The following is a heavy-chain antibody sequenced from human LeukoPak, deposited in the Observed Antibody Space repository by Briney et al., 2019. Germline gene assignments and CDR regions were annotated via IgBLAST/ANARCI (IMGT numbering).Heavy chain of an antibody. D-gene: IGHD4-17*01. J-gene: IGHJ4*02. CDR2: IIPILGIA. V-gene: IGHV1-69*10. CDR3: ARARMTTVTPYYFDY. Sequence: VASVKVSCKASGGTFSSYAISWVRQSPGQGLEWMGGIIPILGIANYAQKFQGRVTITADKSTSTAYMELSSLRSEDTAVYYCARARMTTVTPYYFDYWGQGTLVTVSS. CDR1: GGTFSSYA.